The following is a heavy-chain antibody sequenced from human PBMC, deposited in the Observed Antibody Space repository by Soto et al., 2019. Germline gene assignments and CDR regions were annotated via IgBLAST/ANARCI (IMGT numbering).Heavy chain of an antibody. CDR1: GFIFSNYA. Sequence: EEQLLESGGGVVQRGGSLRLSCAASGFIFSNYAMTWVRQAPGKGLEWVSRIGGRGGSTYYADSVKGRLTMSRDNSKNTLYLQMNSLSAEDTAIYYCARRAGGAVVWYYDLWGRGTLVTV. J-gene: IGHJ2*01. D-gene: IGHD2-21*01. CDR2: IGGRGGST. CDR3: ARRAGGAVVWYYDL. V-gene: IGHV3-23*01.